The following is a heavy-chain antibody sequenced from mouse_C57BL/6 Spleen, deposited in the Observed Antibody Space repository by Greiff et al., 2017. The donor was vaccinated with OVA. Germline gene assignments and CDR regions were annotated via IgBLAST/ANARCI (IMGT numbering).Heavy chain of an antibody. D-gene: IGHD1-1*01. V-gene: IGHV1-82*01. CDR3: ARNHGNNAWFEY. CDR2: IYPGDGDT. Sequence: VQLQQSGPELVKPGASVKISCKASGYAFSSSWMNWVKQRPGKGLEWIGRIYPGDGDTNYNGKFKGKATLTADKSSSTAYMQLSSLTSEDSAVYYCARNHGNNAWFEYWGQGTLVTVSA. J-gene: IGHJ3*01. CDR1: GYAFSSSW.